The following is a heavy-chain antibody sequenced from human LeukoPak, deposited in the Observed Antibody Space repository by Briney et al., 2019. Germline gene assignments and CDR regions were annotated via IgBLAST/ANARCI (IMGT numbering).Heavy chain of an antibody. Sequence: GASVKVSCKVSGYTLTELSMHWVRQAPGKELEWMGGFDPEDGETIYAQKFQGRVTMTEDTSTDTAYMELSSLRSEDTAVYYCATASFQWLRSYYYYYGMDVWGQGTTVTVSS. CDR3: ATASFQWLRSYYYYYGMDV. CDR1: GYTLTELS. V-gene: IGHV1-24*01. D-gene: IGHD5-12*01. J-gene: IGHJ6*02. CDR2: FDPEDGET.